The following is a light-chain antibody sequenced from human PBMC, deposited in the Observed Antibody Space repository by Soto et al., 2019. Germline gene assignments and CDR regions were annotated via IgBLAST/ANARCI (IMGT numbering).Light chain of an antibody. CDR2: DAS. CDR1: QSIGRW. V-gene: IGKV1-5*01. J-gene: IGKJ4*01. Sequence: DIQMTQSPSTLSASVGDRVTITCRASQSIGRWLAWYQQKPGKAPNLLIYDASSLESGVPSRFSGSGSGTEFTLTISSLQPDDFATYYCQQYNSYPLAFGGGTKVDI. CDR3: QQYNSYPLA.